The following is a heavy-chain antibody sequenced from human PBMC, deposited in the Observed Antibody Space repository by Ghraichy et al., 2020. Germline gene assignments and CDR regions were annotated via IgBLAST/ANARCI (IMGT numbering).Heavy chain of an antibody. CDR1: GFTFSNYA. Sequence: LTCAASGFTFSNYAMSWVRQAPGKGLEWVSSISYNGGRTNYAGSVKGRFTISRDNSMQTLHLQMNSLRVEDTAIYFCAKDQVQISATTYNWFKPWGQGTLVTVSS. J-gene: IGHJ5*02. CDR3: AKDQVQISATTYNWFKP. CDR2: ISYNGGRT. D-gene: IGHD4-11*01. V-gene: IGHV3-23*01.